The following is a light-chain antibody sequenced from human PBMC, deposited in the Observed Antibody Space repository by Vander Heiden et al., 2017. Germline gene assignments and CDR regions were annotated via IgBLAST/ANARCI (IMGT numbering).Light chain of an antibody. J-gene: IGKJ1*01. CDR1: QSVRSNY. CDR2: GAS. Sequence: NVLTQSPGTLSLSPRERATLSCRASQSVRSNYLAWYQQKPGQAPRLLIYGASSRATGIPDRFSGSGSGTDFTLTIRRLEPEDFAVYYCQQYGTSPPPFGQGTKVEIK. CDR3: QQYGTSPPP. V-gene: IGKV3-20*01.